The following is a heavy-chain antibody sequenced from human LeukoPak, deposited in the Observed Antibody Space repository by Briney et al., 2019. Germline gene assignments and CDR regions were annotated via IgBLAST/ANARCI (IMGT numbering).Heavy chain of an antibody. Sequence: ASVKVSCKVSGYTLTELSMHWVRQAPGKGLEWMGGFDPEDGETIYAQKFQGRVTMTEDTSTDTAYMELSSLRSEDTAVYYCATATLSGSYYEVGFDYWGQGTLVTVSS. D-gene: IGHD1-26*01. CDR3: ATATLSGSYYEVGFDY. J-gene: IGHJ4*02. CDR2: FDPEDGET. CDR1: GYTLTELS. V-gene: IGHV1-24*01.